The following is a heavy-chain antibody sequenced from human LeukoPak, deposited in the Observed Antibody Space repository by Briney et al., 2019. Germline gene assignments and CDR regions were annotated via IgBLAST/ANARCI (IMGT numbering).Heavy chain of an antibody. J-gene: IGHJ6*02. D-gene: IGHD2-8*01. CDR1: GASISSYY. V-gene: IGHV4-59*12. Sequence: PSETLSLTCTVSGASISSYYWSWIRQPPGKGLEWIGYIYYSGSTNYNPSLKSRVTMSVDTSQNQFSLKLSSVTAADTPVYFCAGLLGCDFYGMHVWGQGTTVTVSS. CDR3: AGLLGCDFYGMHV. CDR2: IYYSGST.